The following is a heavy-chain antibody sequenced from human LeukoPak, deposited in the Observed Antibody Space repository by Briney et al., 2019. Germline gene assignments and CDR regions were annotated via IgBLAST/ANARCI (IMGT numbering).Heavy chain of an antibody. D-gene: IGHD2-2*01. J-gene: IGHJ4*02. CDR3: AKGEDQLLFTDDY. CDR1: GFTFSSYG. Sequence: PGGSLRLSCAASGFTFSSYGMHWVRQAPGKGLEWVAFIRYDGSNKYYADSVKGRFTISRDNSKNTLYLQMNSLRAEDTAVYYCAKGEDQLLFTDDYWGQGTLVTVSS. V-gene: IGHV3-30*02. CDR2: IRYDGSNK.